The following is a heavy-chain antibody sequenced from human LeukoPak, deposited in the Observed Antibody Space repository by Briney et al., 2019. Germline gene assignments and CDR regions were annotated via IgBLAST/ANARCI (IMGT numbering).Heavy chain of an antibody. J-gene: IGHJ4*02. CDR2: INHSGST. V-gene: IGHV4-34*01. CDR3: ASVQLVRAY. Sequence: SETLSLTCAVYGGSFSGYCWSWIRQPPGKGPEWIGEINHSGSTNYNPSLKSRVTISVDTSKNQFSLKLSSVTAADTAVYYCASVQLVRAYWGQGTLVTVSS. CDR1: GGSFSGYC. D-gene: IGHD6-6*01.